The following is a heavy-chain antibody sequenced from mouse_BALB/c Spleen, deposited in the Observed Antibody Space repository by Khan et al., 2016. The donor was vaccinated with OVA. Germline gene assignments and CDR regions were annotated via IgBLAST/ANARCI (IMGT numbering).Heavy chain of an antibody. D-gene: IGHD2-3*01. CDR2: ISTYSGNT. V-gene: IGHV1S137*01. Sequence: VQLVESGPELVRPGVSVKISCKGSGYTFTDYAMYWVKQSHAKSLEWIGLISTYSGNTNYNQMFKGKATMTVDKSSSTAYMELARLTSEDSAIYYCARPAYDGYYDYWGQGTTLTVSS. J-gene: IGHJ2*01. CDR3: ARPAYDGYYDY. CDR1: GYTFTDYA.